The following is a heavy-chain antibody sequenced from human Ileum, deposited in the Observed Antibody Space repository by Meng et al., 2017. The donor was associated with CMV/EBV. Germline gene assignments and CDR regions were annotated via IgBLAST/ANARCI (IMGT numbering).Heavy chain of an antibody. CDR2: ISSSGDP. CDR1: NGSFNIYY. D-gene: IGHD1-7*01. V-gene: IGHV4-4*08. Sequence: QVHLQESGPGLVKPSETLSLTCSVSNGSFNIYYWSWLRQSPGKGLEFIAYISSSGDPNYNPPLRSRVAISIDTTKEHFSLRLTSVTAADTAVYYCARAHVIPNGNYLFDYWGQGALVTVSS. CDR3: ARAHVIPNGNYLFDY. J-gene: IGHJ4*02.